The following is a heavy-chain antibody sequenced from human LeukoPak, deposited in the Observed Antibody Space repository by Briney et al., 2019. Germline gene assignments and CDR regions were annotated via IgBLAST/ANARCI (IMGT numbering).Heavy chain of an antibody. J-gene: IGHJ6*03. CDR2: ISSNGGST. CDR1: GFTFSKYA. V-gene: IGHV3-64*01. CDR3: ARVLRSGYSNYYYYYYMDV. Sequence: GGSLRLSCAASGFTFSKYAMHWVRQAPGKGLEYVSAISSNGGSTYYANSVKGRFTISRDNSKNTLYLQMGSLRAEDMAVYYCARVLRSGYSNYYYYYYMDVWGKGTTVTVSS. D-gene: IGHD5-18*01.